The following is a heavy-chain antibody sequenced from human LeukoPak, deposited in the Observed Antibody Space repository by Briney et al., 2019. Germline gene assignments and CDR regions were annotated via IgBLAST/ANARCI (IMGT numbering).Heavy chain of an antibody. V-gene: IGHV4-39*01. J-gene: IGHJ4*02. CDR1: GGSISSSNYY. CDR3: ARLQYYYDSNGYYSLYYFDY. CDR2: IYYRGTT. D-gene: IGHD3-22*01. Sequence: SETLSLTCAVSGGSISSSNYYWGWIRQPPGKGLEWIGSIYYRGTTYYNPSLQSRVVVFVDTSKNQFSLKLSSVTAADTAVYYCARLQYYYDSNGYYSLYYFDYWGQGTVVTVSS.